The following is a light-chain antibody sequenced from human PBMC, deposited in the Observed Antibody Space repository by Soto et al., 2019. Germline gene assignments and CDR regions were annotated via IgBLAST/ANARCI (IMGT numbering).Light chain of an antibody. CDR2: LGS. V-gene: IGKV2-28*01. CDR1: QSLLHSNGYNY. Sequence: DIVMTQSPLSLPVTPGEPASMSCRSSQSLLHSNGYNYFDWYLQKPGQSPQLLIYLGSNRASGVPDRFSGSGSGTEFTLKISSVEAEDVGVYYCMQALHIPPTFGQGTRLEIK. CDR3: MQALHIPPT. J-gene: IGKJ5*01.